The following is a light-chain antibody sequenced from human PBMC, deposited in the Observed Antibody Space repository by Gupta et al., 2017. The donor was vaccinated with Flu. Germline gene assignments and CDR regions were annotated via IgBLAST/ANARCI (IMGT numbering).Light chain of an antibody. V-gene: IGLV1-44*01. CDR3: SVWDESLSGPV. Sequence: QSVLTQPPSASGSPWQRGTIPCSGSRSNIGRNTVNWYRQVPGTAPKLLIYTNNQRPSGVPDRFSGSKSGTSASLAISGLQSEDEADYYCSVWDESLSGPVFGGGTKLAVL. CDR2: TNN. J-gene: IGLJ3*02. CDR1: RSNIGRNT.